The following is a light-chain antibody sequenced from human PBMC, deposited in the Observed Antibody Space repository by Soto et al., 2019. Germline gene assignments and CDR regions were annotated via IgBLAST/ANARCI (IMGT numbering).Light chain of an antibody. V-gene: IGKV3-20*01. CDR2: SAS. Sequence: EVVLTQSPGTLSLSPGERATLSCRATQSVGSNFVAWYQHKPGQAPRLLIYSASSRATGTPDRFRGSGSWTDFTLTINRLDPEDFAVYYCQQHGRSVTFGGGTKVEI. J-gene: IGKJ4*01. CDR1: QSVGSNF. CDR3: QQHGRSVT.